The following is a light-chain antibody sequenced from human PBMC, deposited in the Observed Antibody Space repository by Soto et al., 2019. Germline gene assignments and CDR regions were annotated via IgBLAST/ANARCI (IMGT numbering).Light chain of an antibody. V-gene: IGKV1-9*01. CDR3: QQLNSYPLT. Sequence: DIQLTQSPSFLSASVGDRVTITCRASQGISSYLAWYQQKPGKAPKLLIYAASTLQSGFPSRFSGSGSGTEFTLTISSLQPEDFATYYCQQLNSYPLTFGGVTMVEIK. CDR2: AAS. CDR1: QGISSY. J-gene: IGKJ4*01.